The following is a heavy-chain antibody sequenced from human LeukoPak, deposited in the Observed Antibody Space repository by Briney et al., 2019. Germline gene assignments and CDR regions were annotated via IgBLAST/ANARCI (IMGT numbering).Heavy chain of an antibody. V-gene: IGHV1-18*01. CDR3: ARTRSGSYLFGY. D-gene: IGHD1-26*01. CDR1: GYTFTSFG. CDR2: SSAYNGNT. J-gene: IGHJ4*02. Sequence: ASVKVSCKASGYTFTSFGISWVRQAPGQGLEWMGWSSAYNGNTNYAQKFQGRVTMTTDTSTSTAYMEVRSLRSDDTAVYYCARTRSGSYLFGYWGQGTLVTVSS.